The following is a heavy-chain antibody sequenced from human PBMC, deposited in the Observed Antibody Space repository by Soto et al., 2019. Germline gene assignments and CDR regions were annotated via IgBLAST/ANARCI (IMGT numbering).Heavy chain of an antibody. D-gene: IGHD3-22*01. CDR3: ARAGGLNYYDSSGYSHSSPTDYYYGMDV. CDR2: INPNSGGT. CDR1: GYTFTGYY. V-gene: IGHV1-2*04. Sequence: GASVKVSCKASGYTFTGYYMHWVRQAPGQGLEWMGWINPNSGGTNYAQKFQGWVTMTRDTSISTAYMELSRLRSDDTAVYYCARAGGLNYYDSSGYSHSSPTDYYYGMDVWGQGTTVNVSS. J-gene: IGHJ6*01.